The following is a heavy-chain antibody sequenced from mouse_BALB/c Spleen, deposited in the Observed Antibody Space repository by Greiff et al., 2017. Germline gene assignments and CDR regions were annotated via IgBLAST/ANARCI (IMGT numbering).Heavy chain of an antibody. CDR3: ARRRGYDVYFDY. Sequence: EVQLVESGGGLVKPGGSLKLSCAASGFTFSSYAMSWVRQTPEKRLEWVASISSGGSTYYPDSVKGRFTISRDNARNILYLQMSSLRSEDTAMYYCARRRGYDVYFDYWGQGTTLTVSS. J-gene: IGHJ2*01. CDR1: GFTFSSYA. V-gene: IGHV5-6-5*01. D-gene: IGHD2-2*01. CDR2: ISSGGST.